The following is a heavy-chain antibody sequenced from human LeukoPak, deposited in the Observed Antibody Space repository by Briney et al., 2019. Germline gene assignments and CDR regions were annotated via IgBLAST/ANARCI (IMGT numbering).Heavy chain of an antibody. CDR3: AKGVGEFGFRFDS. CDR1: GFTFSSYW. D-gene: IGHD3-16*01. V-gene: IGHV3-7*01. Sequence: GGSLRLSCEASGFTFSSYWMSWVRQAPGKGLEWVATIRQDGSVNHCVDSVKGRFTVSRDNAWNSLYLQMDSLRAEDTAVYYCAKGVGEFGFRFDSWGQGTLVTVSS. J-gene: IGHJ4*02. CDR2: IRQDGSVN.